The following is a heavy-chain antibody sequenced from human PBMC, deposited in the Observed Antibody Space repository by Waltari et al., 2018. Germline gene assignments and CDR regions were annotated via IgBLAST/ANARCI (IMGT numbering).Heavy chain of an antibody. D-gene: IGHD6-13*01. V-gene: IGHV3-7*01. CDR3: ARDSFLAAGTTNY. J-gene: IGHJ4*02. CDR1: GFTFSGYW. Sequence: EVQLVESGGGLVQPGGSLRLSCAASGFTFSGYWMSWVRQAPGKGLEWVANIKQDGSEKYYVDSVKGRFTISRDNAKNSLYLQMNSLRAEDTAVYYCARDSFLAAGTTNYWGQGTLVTVSS. CDR2: IKQDGSEK.